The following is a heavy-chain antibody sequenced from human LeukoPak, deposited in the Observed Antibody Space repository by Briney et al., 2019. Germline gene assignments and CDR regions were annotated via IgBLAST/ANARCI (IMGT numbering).Heavy chain of an antibody. J-gene: IGHJ5*02. V-gene: IGHV1-8*03. CDR1: VYTFTSYD. CDR3: ARWFSWELRAGTWFDP. CDR2: MNRISGNT. Sequence: ASVKVTRKGSVYTFTSYDINWVRQATAQGGDWMGLMNRISGNTGYAQKYQGRVSITKNTSISTAYMELSSLRSDDTAVYYCARWFSWELRAGTWFDPWGQGTLVTVSS. D-gene: IGHD1-26*01.